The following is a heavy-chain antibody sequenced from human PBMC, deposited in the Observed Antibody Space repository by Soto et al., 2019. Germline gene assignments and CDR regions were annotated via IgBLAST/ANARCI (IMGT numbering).Heavy chain of an antibody. D-gene: IGHD6-13*01. Sequence: QVQLQQWGAGLLKPSETLSLTCAVYGGSFSGYYWSWIRQPPGKGLEWIGEINHRGSTNYNPSLKSRVTISVDTSKNQFSLKLSSVTAADTAVYYCARGRGGIAAAGRLGYWGQGTLVTVSS. CDR1: GGSFSGYY. CDR3: ARGRGGIAAAGRLGY. CDR2: INHRGST. J-gene: IGHJ4*02. V-gene: IGHV4-34*01.